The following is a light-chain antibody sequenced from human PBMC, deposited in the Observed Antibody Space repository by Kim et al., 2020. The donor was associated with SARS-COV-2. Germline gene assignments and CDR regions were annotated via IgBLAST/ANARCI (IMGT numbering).Light chain of an antibody. CDR2: YDI. CDR1: KIGSKS. Sequence: APGKTARITCGGNKIGSKSVHWYQQKPGQAPVLVIYYDIDRPSGIPERFSGSNSGNTATLTISRVEAGDEADYYCQVWDSSSDHWVFGGGTKLTVL. CDR3: QVWDSSSDHWV. J-gene: IGLJ3*02. V-gene: IGLV3-21*04.